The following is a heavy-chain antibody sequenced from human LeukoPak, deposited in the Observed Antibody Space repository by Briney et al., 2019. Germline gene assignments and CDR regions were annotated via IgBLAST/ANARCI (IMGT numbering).Heavy chain of an antibody. Sequence: GGSLRLSCAASGFTFSSYAMYWVRQAPGKGLEWVAVISYDGSDKFYADSVKGRFTISRDSSKNTLYLQMNSLRAEDTAVYYCARDWFHAIDYWGQGTLVTVSS. CDR3: ARDWFHAIDY. CDR1: GFTFSSYA. D-gene: IGHD2/OR15-2a*01. V-gene: IGHV3-30*04. CDR2: ISYDGSDK. J-gene: IGHJ4*02.